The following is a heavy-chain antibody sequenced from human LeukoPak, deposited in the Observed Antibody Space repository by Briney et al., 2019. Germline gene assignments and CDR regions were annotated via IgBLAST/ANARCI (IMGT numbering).Heavy chain of an antibody. V-gene: IGHV3-23*01. D-gene: IGHD3-10*01. Sequence: GGSLRLSCAASGFAFSTYAMNWVRRAPGKGLEWVSTITDIGGSTHYAESVKGRFTVSRDNSKNTVYLQMNSLGVEDTAVYYCAKDYYGSGSYPTAWGQGTLVTVSS. J-gene: IGHJ5*02. CDR3: AKDYYGSGSYPTA. CDR1: GFAFSTYA. CDR2: ITDIGGST.